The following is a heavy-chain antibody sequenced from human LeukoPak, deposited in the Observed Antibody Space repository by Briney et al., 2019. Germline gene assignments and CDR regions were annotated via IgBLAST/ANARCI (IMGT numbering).Heavy chain of an antibody. J-gene: IGHJ4*02. D-gene: IGHD5-24*01. CDR2: ISSSRSYI. CDR3: ATHREGHNPIDY. CDR1: GFTFSSYS. V-gene: IGHV3-21*01. Sequence: GGSLRLSCAASGFTFSSYSMNWVRQAPGKGLEWVSSISSSRSYIYYADSVKGRFTISRDNAKNSLSLQMNSLRAEDTAVYYCATHREGHNPIDYWGQGTLVTVSS.